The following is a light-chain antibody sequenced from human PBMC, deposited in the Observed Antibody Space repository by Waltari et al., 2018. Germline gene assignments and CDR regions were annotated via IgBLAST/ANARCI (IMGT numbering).Light chain of an antibody. CDR2: DAS. Sequence: EIVLTQSPGTLSLSPGERATLSCRASQSVGKSLAWYQHKPGQAPRLLLYDASSRATGIPDRFSGSGSGTDFSLTISRLEPEDFSVYYCQHYVTLPATFGQGTKVEV. CDR1: QSVGKS. J-gene: IGKJ1*01. V-gene: IGKV3-20*01. CDR3: QHYVTLPAT.